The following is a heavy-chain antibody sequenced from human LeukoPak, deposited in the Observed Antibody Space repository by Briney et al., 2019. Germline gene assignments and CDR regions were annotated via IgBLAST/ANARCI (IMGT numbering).Heavy chain of an antibody. Sequence: SETLSLTCTVSGGSISSYYWSWIRQPPGKGLEWIGYIYYSGSTYYNPSLKSQVTISVDTSKNQFSLKLSSVTAADTAVYYCARDSPTAEPYYYYYGMDVWGQGTTVTVSS. V-gene: IGHV4-59*12. J-gene: IGHJ6*02. CDR2: IYYSGST. D-gene: IGHD1-14*01. CDR1: GGSISSYY. CDR3: ARDSPTAEPYYYYYGMDV.